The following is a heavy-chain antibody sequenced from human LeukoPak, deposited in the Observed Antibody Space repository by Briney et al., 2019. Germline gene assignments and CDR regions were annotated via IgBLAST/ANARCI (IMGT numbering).Heavy chain of an antibody. CDR1: GFTVSSNY. D-gene: IGHD3-10*01. CDR2: IYSGGST. V-gene: IGHV3-53*01. J-gene: IGHJ5*02. CDR3: ARGYYGSGSYYKRLDP. Sequence: GGSLRLSCAASGFTVSSNYMSWVRQAPGKGLEWVSVIYSGGSTYYADSVKGRFTISRDNSKNTLYLQMNSLRAEDTAVYYCARGYYGSGSYYKRLDPWGQGTLVTVSS.